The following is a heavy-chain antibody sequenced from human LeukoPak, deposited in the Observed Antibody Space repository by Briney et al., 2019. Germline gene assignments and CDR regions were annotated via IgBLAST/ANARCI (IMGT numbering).Heavy chain of an antibody. D-gene: IGHD3-22*01. Sequence: GGSLRLSCAASGFTFSSYGMSWVRQAPGKGLEWVSVISGSGGSTYYAASVKGRFTISRDNSKSTLYLQMNSLRAEDTAVYYCAKDSRGYQDYFGYWGQGTLVTVSS. J-gene: IGHJ4*02. CDR1: GFTFSSYG. CDR3: AKDSRGYQDYFGY. V-gene: IGHV3-23*01. CDR2: ISGSGGST.